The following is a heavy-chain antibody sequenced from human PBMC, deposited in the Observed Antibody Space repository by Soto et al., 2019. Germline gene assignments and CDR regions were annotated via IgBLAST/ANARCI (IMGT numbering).Heavy chain of an antibody. D-gene: IGHD5-12*01. CDR1: VGTFSSYA. V-gene: IGHV1-69*13. Sequence: SMKVSCKASVGTFSSYAISWVRPAPAQGLEWMGGIIPIFGTAHNAQKFQGRLTITADESTSTAYMALSSQKSEDTAAYYCAPGYSGYDTGGYWGQGTLVTVSS. CDR2: IIPIFGTA. CDR3: APGYSGYDTGGY. J-gene: IGHJ4*02.